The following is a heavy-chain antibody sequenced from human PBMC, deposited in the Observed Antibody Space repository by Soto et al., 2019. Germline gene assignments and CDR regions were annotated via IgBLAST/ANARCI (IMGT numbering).Heavy chain of an antibody. D-gene: IGHD3-9*01. V-gene: IGHV3-23*01. CDR3: ARDMGVTGYYHYFDY. CDR2: ITGGGTT. J-gene: IGHJ4*02. CDR1: GFTFSSYA. Sequence: GGSLRLSCAASGFTFSSYAMIWVRQAPGKGLEWVSGITGGGTTYYADSVKGRFTISRDNSKNTLYLQMNSLRAEDTAIYYCARDMGVTGYYHYFDYWGQGTLVTVSS.